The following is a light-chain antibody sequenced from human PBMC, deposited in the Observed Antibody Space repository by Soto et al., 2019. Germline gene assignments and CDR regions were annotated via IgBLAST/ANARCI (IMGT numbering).Light chain of an antibody. V-gene: IGLV2-14*01. Sequence: QSVLTQPPSASGSPGQSVTISCTGTSSDVGGFNYVSWYQQYPGKAPKLMIYDVSYRPSGVSNRFSGSNSGNTASLSISGLQAEDEAEYYCSSYTSSSILYVFGTGTKVTVL. CDR2: DVS. CDR1: SSDVGGFNY. J-gene: IGLJ1*01. CDR3: SSYTSSSILYV.